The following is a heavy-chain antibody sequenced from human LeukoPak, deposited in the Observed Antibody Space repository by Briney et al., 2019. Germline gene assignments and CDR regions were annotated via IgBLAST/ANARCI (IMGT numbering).Heavy chain of an antibody. Sequence: GASVTVSCKASGGTFSSYAISWVRQAPGQGLEWMGRIIPILGIANYAQKFQGRVTITADKSTSTAYMELSSLRSEDTAVYYCARGGYSYGLKFDYWGQGTLVTVSS. CDR2: IIPILGIA. J-gene: IGHJ4*02. V-gene: IGHV1-69*04. D-gene: IGHD5-18*01. CDR1: GGTFSSYA. CDR3: ARGGYSYGLKFDY.